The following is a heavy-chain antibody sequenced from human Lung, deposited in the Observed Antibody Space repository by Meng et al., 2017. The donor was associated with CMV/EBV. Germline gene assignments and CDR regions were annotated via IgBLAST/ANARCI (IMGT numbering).Heavy chain of an antibody. CDR3: ARDPRGNSYDSDGFDL. CDR1: GFTFRNFQ. V-gene: IGHV3-30*09. D-gene: IGHD3-16*01. CDR2: ISSDTYNR. Sequence: GFTFRNFQMVWVRQAPGKGLEWVALISSDTYNRYHAVSVKGRFAISRDNFENTLYLQMNSLRVDDTAVYWCARDPRGNSYDSDGFDLWGQGTMVTVSS. J-gene: IGHJ3*01.